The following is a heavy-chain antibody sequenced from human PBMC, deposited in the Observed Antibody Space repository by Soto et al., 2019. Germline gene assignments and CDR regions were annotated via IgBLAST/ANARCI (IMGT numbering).Heavy chain of an antibody. Sequence: GGSLRLSCAASGFTFSGYSMNWVRQSPGKGLEWVSSISSTTNYIYYADSMKGRFTVSRDNAKNSVYLDMNSLSAEDTAVYYCARESEDLTSNFDYWGQGTLVTVSS. CDR2: ISSTTNYI. V-gene: IGHV3-21*01. CDR3: ARESEDLTSNFDY. CDR1: GFTFSGYS. J-gene: IGHJ4*02.